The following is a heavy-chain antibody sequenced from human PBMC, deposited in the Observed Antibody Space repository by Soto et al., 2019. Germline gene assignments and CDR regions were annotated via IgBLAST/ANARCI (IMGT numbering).Heavy chain of an antibody. V-gene: IGHV1-2*04. D-gene: IGHD3-16*01. CDR3: ASPPPPISGGYAPYDNGMDA. CDR1: GYTFTGYY. Sequence: ASVKVSCKASGYTFTGYYMHWVRKVPGQGLEWMGWINPNSGGTNYAQKFQGWVTMTRDTSTSTAYMELSSLRSEDTAVYYCASPPPPISGGYAPYDNGMDAWGQGTTVTV. CDR2: INPNSGGT. J-gene: IGHJ6*02.